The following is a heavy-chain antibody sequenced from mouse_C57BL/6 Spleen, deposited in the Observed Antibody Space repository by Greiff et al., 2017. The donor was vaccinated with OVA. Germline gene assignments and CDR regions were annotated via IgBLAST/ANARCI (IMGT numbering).Heavy chain of an antibody. D-gene: IGHD1-1*01. CDR1: GFSLSTSNMG. Sequence: QVTLKESGPGILQPSQTLSLSCSFSGFSLSTSNMGIVCIRQPSGKGLEWLAHIWWNDDKYYNPSLKSRLTISKDTSKNQVFLKITSVDTADTAKYYCAQMGDYYDWGKGTTLTVAS. CDR3: AQMGDYYD. CDR2: IWWNDDK. V-gene: IGHV8-5*01. J-gene: IGHJ2*01.